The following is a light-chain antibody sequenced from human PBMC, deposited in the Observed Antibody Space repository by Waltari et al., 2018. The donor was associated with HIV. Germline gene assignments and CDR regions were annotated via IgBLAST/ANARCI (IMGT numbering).Light chain of an antibody. Sequence: EIVMTQSPATLSVSPGERATLSCRASQSVNSILAWYQQKPSQAPRLLIYGASTRATGIPARFSGSGSGTEFTLTISSLQSEDFAVYYCLQYNNWPRTFGQGTKVEIK. J-gene: IGKJ1*01. CDR2: GAS. V-gene: IGKV3-15*01. CDR3: LQYNNWPRT. CDR1: QSVNSI.